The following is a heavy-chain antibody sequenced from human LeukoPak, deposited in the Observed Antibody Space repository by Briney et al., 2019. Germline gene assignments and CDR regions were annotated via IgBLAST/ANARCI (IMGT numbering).Heavy chain of an antibody. V-gene: IGHV4-4*07. CDR1: GDSINDYY. CDR2: IYKKVTNYQDT. D-gene: IGHD6-19*01. CDR3: ARESVAVGTRWFDP. Sequence: WETLSLTCTVSGDSINDYYWTWIRQPAGKRMEWIGRIYKKVTNYQDTKYNPSLESRLTLSIDASKKQFSLNLRSVTAADTAVYYCARESVAVGTRWFDPWGQGVLVSVSS. J-gene: IGHJ5*02.